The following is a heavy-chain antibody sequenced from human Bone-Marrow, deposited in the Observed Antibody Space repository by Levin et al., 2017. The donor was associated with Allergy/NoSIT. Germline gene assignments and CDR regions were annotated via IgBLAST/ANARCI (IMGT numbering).Heavy chain of an antibody. CDR3: ARKTAGSTSREFDP. CDR2: IYHSGST. Sequence: SETLSLTCAVSGGSISSSNWWSWVRQPPGKGLEWIGEIYHSGSTNYNPSLKSRVTISVDKSKNQFSLNLSSVTAADTAVYFCARKTAGSTSREFDPWGQGTLVTVSS. CDR1: GGSISSSNW. D-gene: IGHD2-2*01. V-gene: IGHV4-4*02. J-gene: IGHJ5*02.